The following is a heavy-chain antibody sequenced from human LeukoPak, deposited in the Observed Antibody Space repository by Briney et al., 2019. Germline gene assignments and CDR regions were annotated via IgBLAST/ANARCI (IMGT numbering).Heavy chain of an antibody. CDR3: AKLRPDTTLSYFDY. CDR2: ITISGGDT. V-gene: IGHV3-23*01. J-gene: IGHJ4*02. D-gene: IGHD1-14*01. Sequence: QSGGSLRLSCAASGFAFSSSAMNWVRQTPGKGLEWVSGITISGGDTYYADSVKGRFTISRDDSKNTLYLQMNSLRAEDTAVYYCAKLRPDTTLSYFDYWGQGTLVTVSS. CDR1: GFAFSSSA.